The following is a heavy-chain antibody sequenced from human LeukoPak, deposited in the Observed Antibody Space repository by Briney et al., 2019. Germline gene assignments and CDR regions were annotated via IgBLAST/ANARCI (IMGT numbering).Heavy chain of an antibody. CDR1: GGSISSYY. CDR2: IYYSGST. J-gene: IGHJ4*02. V-gene: IGHV4-59*01. CDR3: ARARYSSSWACEY. D-gene: IGHD6-13*01. Sequence: SETLSLTCCVWGGSISSYYWSWMRQPPGKGLEWIGYIYYSGSTNYNPSLKSRVTVSVDTSKNQFSLKLSSVSAADTAVYYCARARYSSSWACEYWGQGTLVTVSS.